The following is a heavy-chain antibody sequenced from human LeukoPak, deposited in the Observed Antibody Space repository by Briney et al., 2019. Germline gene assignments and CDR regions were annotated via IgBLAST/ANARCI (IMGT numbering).Heavy chain of an antibody. J-gene: IGHJ4*02. Sequence: GGSLRLSCAASRFPFSGSDMYWVRQASEKGLEWVGRVRSKANNYATAFTASVKGRFTISRDDSKNTAYLQMNSLKTEDTAVYYCATVPACTDCYAYYFDYWGQGTLVTVSS. CDR1: RFPFSGSD. V-gene: IGHV3-73*01. CDR3: ATVPACTDCYAYYFDY. D-gene: IGHD2-2*01. CDR2: VRSKANNYAT.